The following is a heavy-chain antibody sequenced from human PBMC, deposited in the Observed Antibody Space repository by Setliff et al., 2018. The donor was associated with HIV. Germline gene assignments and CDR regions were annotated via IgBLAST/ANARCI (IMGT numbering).Heavy chain of an antibody. Sequence: SETLSLTCPVSGGSIRSSSYYWGWIRQPPGKGLESIGSIYYSGSTYYITSRKSTVTMSVDTYKNQFSLKLYSVTAAETAVYYRATSRVVVLRFDPWGQGTLVTVSS. CDR2: IYYSGST. V-gene: IGHV4-39*07. J-gene: IGHJ5*02. CDR1: GGSIRSSSYY. D-gene: IGHD3-22*01. CDR3: ATSRVVVLRFDP.